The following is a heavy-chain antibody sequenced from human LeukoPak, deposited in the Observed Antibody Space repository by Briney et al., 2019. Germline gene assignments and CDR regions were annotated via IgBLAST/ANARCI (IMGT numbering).Heavy chain of an antibody. CDR2: IYYSGST. D-gene: IGHD3-10*01. J-gene: IGHJ4*02. V-gene: IGHV4-39*07. CDR1: GGSISSSSYY. Sequence: SETLSLTCTVSGGSISSSSYYWGWIRQPPGKGLEWIGSIYYSGSTYYNPSLKSRVTISVDTSKNQFSLKLSSVTAADTAVYYCAREGVAYMVRGVPFDYWGQGTLVTVSS. CDR3: AREGVAYMVRGVPFDY.